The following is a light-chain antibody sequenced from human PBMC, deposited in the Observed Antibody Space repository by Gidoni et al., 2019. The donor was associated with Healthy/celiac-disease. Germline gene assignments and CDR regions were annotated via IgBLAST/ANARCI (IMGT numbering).Light chain of an antibody. CDR2: GAS. CDR1: QSVSSN. CDR3: QQYNNWPDT. V-gene: IGKV3-15*01. J-gene: IGKJ2*01. Sequence: EILMTQSPATSSVSPGERATLSCRASQSVSSNLAWYQQKPGQAPRLLIYGASTRATGIPARFSGSGSGTEFTLTISSLQSEDFAVYYCQQYNNWPDTFGQGTKLEIK.